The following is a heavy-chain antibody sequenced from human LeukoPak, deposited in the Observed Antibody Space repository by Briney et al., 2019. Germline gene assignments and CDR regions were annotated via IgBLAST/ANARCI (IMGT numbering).Heavy chain of an antibody. CDR2: ISTDGTST. CDR3: AGIAAPFDY. D-gene: IGHD6-13*01. CDR1: GFTFSSYW. J-gene: IGHJ4*02. V-gene: IGHV3-74*01. Sequence: GGSLRLSCAASGFTFSSYWMHWVRQAPGKGLVWVSRISTDGTSTSYADSVKGRFTISRDNSKNTLYLQMNSLRAEDTAVYYCAGIAAPFDYWGQGTLVTVSS.